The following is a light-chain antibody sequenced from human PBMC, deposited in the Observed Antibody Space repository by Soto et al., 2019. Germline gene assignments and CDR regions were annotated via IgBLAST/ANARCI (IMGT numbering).Light chain of an antibody. CDR2: RID. CDR1: NIASKN. Sequence: SYELTQPLSVSVALGQTARITCGGNNIASKNVHWYQQKPGQAPVLVIYRIDNRPSGIPERFSGSNSGNTATLTITRARAGDEADYYCQVWDSSTPVVFGGGTKVTVL. J-gene: IGLJ2*01. CDR3: QVWDSSTPVV. V-gene: IGLV3-9*01.